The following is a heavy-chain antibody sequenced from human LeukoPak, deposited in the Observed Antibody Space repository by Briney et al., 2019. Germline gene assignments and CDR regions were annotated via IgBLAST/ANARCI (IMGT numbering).Heavy chain of an antibody. CDR1: GFTFSSYA. J-gene: IGHJ4*02. CDR2: IKQDGSEK. CDR3: AKDYYDSSGYSPTWGY. V-gene: IGHV3-7*03. Sequence: GGSLRLSCAASGFTFSSYAMSWVRQAPGKGLEWVANIKQDGSEKYYVDSVKGRFTISRDNAKNSLYLQMNSLRAEDTAVYYCAKDYYDSSGYSPTWGYWGQGTLVTVSS. D-gene: IGHD3-22*01.